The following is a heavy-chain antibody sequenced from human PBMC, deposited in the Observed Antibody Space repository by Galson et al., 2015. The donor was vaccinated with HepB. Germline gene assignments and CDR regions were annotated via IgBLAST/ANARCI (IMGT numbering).Heavy chain of an antibody. CDR2: FSGYDGST. CDR3: ARDSRLELRLNNYFSYGMDV. Sequence: SVKVSCKASGYNFNNYGLSWIRQAPGPGLEWMGWFSGYDGSTNYAQKFQGRVTMTADASTGTAYLELRDLRSDDTAVYYCARDSRLELRLNNYFSYGMDVWGQGCAVTVSS. J-gene: IGHJ6*02. D-gene: IGHD1-1*01. V-gene: IGHV1-18*01. CDR1: GYNFNNYG.